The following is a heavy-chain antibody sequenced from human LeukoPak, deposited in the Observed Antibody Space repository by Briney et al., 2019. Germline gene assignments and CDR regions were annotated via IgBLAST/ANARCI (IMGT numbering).Heavy chain of an antibody. Sequence: GGSLRLSCAASGFTFSSYAMHWVRQAPGKGLEYVSAISSNGGSTYYANSVKGRFTISRDNSKNTLYLQMGSLRAEDMAVYYCARDGETYYYDSSVSHLGGLVDYWGQGTLVTVSS. V-gene: IGHV3-64*01. CDR1: GFTFSSYA. CDR3: ARDGETYYYDSSVSHLGGLVDY. CDR2: ISSNGGST. J-gene: IGHJ4*02. D-gene: IGHD3-22*01.